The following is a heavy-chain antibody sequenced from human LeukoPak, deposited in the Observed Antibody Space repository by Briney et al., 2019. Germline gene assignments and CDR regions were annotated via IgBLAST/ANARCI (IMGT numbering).Heavy chain of an antibody. Sequence: GASVKVSCKASGYTFTNYVINWVRLAPGQGLEWMGWISANDGNTNYAQKLQGRVTMTTDTSTSTAYMELRSLRSDDTAVYYCARDQGSGWTYYFDYWGQGTLVTVSS. CDR2: ISANDGNT. CDR1: GYTFTNYV. D-gene: IGHD6-19*01. V-gene: IGHV1-18*01. CDR3: ARDQGSGWTYYFDY. J-gene: IGHJ4*02.